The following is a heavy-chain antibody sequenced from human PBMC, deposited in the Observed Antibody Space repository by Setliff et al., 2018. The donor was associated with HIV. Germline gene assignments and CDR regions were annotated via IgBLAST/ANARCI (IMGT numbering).Heavy chain of an antibody. J-gene: IGHJ4*02. D-gene: IGHD3-3*01. CDR2: IYTSGGT. CDR1: GRTSDSYY. V-gene: IGHV4-4*09. Sequence: LSRPSPVSGRTSDSYYWSWIRQPPGKGLEWTGYIYTSGGTNYNPSLKSRVTISVDTSKNQFSLKLNSVTAADTDVYYCARATRTIFGVVYFDYWGQGTLVTVSS. CDR3: ARATRTIFGVVYFDY.